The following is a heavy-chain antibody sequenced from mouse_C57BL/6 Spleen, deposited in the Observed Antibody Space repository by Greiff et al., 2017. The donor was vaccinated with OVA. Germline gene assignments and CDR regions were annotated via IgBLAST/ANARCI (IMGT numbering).Heavy chain of an antibody. CDR1: GYTFTSYW. J-gene: IGHJ1*03. CDR2: IDPCDSYT. D-gene: IGHD2-3*01. Sequence: QVQLQQPGAELVMPGASVKLSCKASGYTFTSYWMHWVKQRPGQGLEWIGEIDPCDSYTNYTQKFKGKSTLTVDKSSSTAYMQLSSLTSEDAAVYYYSGLGDGLDFDVWGTGTTLTVSS. CDR3: SGLGDGLDFDV. V-gene: IGHV1-69*01.